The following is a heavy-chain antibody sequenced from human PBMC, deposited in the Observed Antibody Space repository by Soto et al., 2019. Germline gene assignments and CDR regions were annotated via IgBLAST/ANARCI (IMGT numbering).Heavy chain of an antibody. CDR1: GLTFSDYY. V-gene: IGHV3-11*06. Sequence: QVQLVESGGDLVKPGGSLRLSCAATGLTFSDYYMSWIRQAPGKGPEWISYIGSSSTYTMYADSVKGRFTISRDNGKNSLYLQMNSLRAEDTAVYYCAMMAAGGTPFDPWGQGTLVTVSS. CDR2: IGSSSTYT. CDR3: AMMAAGGTPFDP. J-gene: IGHJ5*02. D-gene: IGHD6-13*01.